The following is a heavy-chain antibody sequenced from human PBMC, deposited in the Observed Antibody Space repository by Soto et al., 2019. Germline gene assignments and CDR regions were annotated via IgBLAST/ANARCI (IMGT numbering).Heavy chain of an antibody. V-gene: IGHV4-30-4*01. CDR1: GGSFPSGDYF. CDR3: ARAGIYDSSGSDWGYFYALDV. CDR2: VFHTGST. J-gene: IGHJ6*02. Sequence: QAQLQESGPGLVKPLQTLSLSCNVSGGSFPSGDYFWTWIRQPPGKGLEWIGQVFHTGSTYYNPPLKSRVTVSIDTSKNQFSLRLTSVTAADTAVYFCARAGIYDSSGSDWGYFYALDVWGPGTTVIVSS. D-gene: IGHD3-22*01.